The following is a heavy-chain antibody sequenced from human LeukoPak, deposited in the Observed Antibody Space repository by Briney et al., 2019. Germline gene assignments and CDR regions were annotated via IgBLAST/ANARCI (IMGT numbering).Heavy chain of an antibody. CDR1: GFIFSDYN. J-gene: IGHJ4*02. D-gene: IGHD3-3*01. Sequence: GGSLRLSCAASGFIFSDYNMHWGRQAPGKGLEWVAYISSTSGPIHYADSVKGRFTISRDNAKNSLYLQMNSLRVEDTAVYFCLRGTSFGRGPFDYWGQGALVTVSS. CDR2: ISSTSGPI. V-gene: IGHV3-48*04. CDR3: LRGTSFGRGPFDY.